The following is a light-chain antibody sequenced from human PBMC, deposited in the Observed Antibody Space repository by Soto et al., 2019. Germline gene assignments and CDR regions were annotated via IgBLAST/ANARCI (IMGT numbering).Light chain of an antibody. J-gene: IGLJ1*01. Sequence: QSVLTKPPSASGTPGQRVTISCSGSSSNIGSNTVNWYQQLPGTAPKLLIYSNNQQPSGVPDRFSGSKSGTSASLAISGLQSDDEADYYCAAWDDSLNAYVFGTGTKLTVL. CDR3: AAWDDSLNAYV. V-gene: IGLV1-44*01. CDR2: SNN. CDR1: SSNIGSNT.